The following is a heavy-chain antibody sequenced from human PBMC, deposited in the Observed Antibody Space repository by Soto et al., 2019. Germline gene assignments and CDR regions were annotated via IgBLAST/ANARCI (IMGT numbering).Heavy chain of an antibody. CDR2: IYRSGTT. CDR1: NFSISSGCY. D-gene: IGHD1-26*01. Sequence: ASETLSLTCVVSNFSISSGCYWGWIRQSPGKGLEWIASIYRSGTTSYNPSLKSRVTISVDPSTNQFSLMLTAVTAADTAVSYCARTHSGSYYSVFNYWGRGXLVTVSS. J-gene: IGHJ4*02. V-gene: IGHV4-38-2*01. CDR3: ARTHSGSYYSVFNY.